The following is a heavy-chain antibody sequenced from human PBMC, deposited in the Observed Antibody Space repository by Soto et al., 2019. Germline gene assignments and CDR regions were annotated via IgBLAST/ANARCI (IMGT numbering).Heavy chain of an antibody. V-gene: IGHV3-30-3*01. CDR3: ARALIVVVVAATRNGMDV. CDR1: GFTFSSYA. D-gene: IGHD2-15*01. CDR2: ISYDGSNK. Sequence: QVQLVESGGGVVQPGRSLRLSCAASGFTFSSYAMHWVRQAPGKGLEWVAVISYDGSNKYYADSVKGRFTNSIDNSKNTLYLQMNSLRAEDTAVYYCARALIVVVVAATRNGMDVWGQGTTVTVYS. J-gene: IGHJ6*02.